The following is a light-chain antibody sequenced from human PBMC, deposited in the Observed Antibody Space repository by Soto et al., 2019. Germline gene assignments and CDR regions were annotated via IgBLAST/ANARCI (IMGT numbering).Light chain of an antibody. V-gene: IGKV1-39*01. CDR2: GAS. J-gene: IGKJ5*01. Sequence: DIQMTQSPSSLSASVGDRVTVTCRASQSITTFLNWYQQKPGKAPKLLIYGASTLQSGVPSRFSGSGSGTDFTLTISGLQHEDFAVYYCQQSYGIPITFGQGTRLEIK. CDR1: QSITTF. CDR3: QQSYGIPIT.